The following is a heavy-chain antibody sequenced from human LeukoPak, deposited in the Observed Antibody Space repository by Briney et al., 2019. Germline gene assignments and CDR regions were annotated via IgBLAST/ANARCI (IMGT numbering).Heavy chain of an antibody. CDR1: GITLSNYG. CDR2: ISDSGGRT. J-gene: IGHJ4*02. D-gene: IGHD3-22*01. V-gene: IGHV3-23*01. Sequence: GGSLRLSCAVSGITLSNYGMSWVRQAPGKGLEWVAGISDSGGRTNYADSVKGRVTISRDNPKNTLYLQMNSLRAEDTAVCFCAKRGVVIRVILVGFHKEAYYFDSWGQGALVTVSS. CDR3: AKRGVVIRVILVGFHKEAYYFDS.